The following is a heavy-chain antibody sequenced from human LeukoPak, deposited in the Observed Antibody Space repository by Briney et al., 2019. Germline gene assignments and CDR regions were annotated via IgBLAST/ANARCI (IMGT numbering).Heavy chain of an antibody. CDR3: ARATTAFDY. CDR1: GYSFTSYW. Sequence: GESLKISCKGSGYSFTSYWIAWVRQMPGKGLEWMGLISPGDFETRYSPSFEGQVTISADKSINTAYLQWSSLKASDTATYYCARATTAFDYWGQGTLVSVSS. D-gene: IGHD2-21*02. CDR2: ISPGDFET. V-gene: IGHV5-51*01. J-gene: IGHJ4*02.